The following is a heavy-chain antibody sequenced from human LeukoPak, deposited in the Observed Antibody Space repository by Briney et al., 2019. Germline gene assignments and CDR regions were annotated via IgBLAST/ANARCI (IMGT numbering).Heavy chain of an antibody. V-gene: IGHV3-48*01. CDR2: ISGGSGTI. CDR3: AGLYGDWFDP. J-gene: IGHJ5*02. CDR1: GFTFTNYN. D-gene: IGHD4-17*01. Sequence: GGSLRLSCAASGFTFTNYNMNWVRQAPGKGLEWISYISGGSGTIYYADSVRGRFPVSRDNAKDSLWLQMDSLRVEDTAVYFCAGLYGDWFDPWGPGTLVTVSS.